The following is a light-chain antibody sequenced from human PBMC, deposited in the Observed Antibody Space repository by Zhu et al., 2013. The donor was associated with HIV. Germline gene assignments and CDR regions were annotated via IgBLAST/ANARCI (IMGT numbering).Light chain of an antibody. Sequence: DIQMTQSPSSVSASVGDRVTITCRASQDVSTWFAWYQQKPGEAPKLLIFGASSLQSGVPSRFSGSGSGTDFTLTINNLQPEDSATYYCQQANNFPFTFGPGTKVD. J-gene: IGKJ3*01. CDR2: GAS. CDR3: QQANNFPFT. CDR1: QDVSTW. V-gene: IGKV1-12*01.